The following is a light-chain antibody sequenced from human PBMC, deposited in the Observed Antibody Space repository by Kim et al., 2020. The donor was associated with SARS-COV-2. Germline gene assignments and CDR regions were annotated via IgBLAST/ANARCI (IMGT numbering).Light chain of an antibody. J-gene: IGKJ2*01. CDR2: KAS. V-gene: IGKV1-5*03. CDR1: QNIDTS. Sequence: ASGGDRVTITCRASQNIDTSLAWFQQKSGKAPKLLIYKASSLENGVPSRFSGSGSGTEFTLTISSLQPDDFATYYCHKYYRFSTFGQGTKLEI. CDR3: HKYYRFST.